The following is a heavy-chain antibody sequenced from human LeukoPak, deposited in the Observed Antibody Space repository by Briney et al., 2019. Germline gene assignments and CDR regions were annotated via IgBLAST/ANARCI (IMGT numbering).Heavy chain of an antibody. V-gene: IGHV4-34*01. CDR1: GGSFSGYY. Sequence: SETLSLTCAVYGGSFSGYYWSWIRQPPGKGLEWIGEINHSGSTNYNPSLKSRVTISVDTSKNQFSLKLSSVTAADTAVYYCASGTEAGYGYPFDPWGQGTLVTVSS. CDR3: ASGTEAGYGYPFDP. D-gene: IGHD6-25*01. J-gene: IGHJ5*02. CDR2: INHSGST.